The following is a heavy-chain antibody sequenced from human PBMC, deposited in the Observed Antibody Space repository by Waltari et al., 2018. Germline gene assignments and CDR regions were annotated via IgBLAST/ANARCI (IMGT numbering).Heavy chain of an antibody. CDR1: GGPLRSSSYY. V-gene: IGHV4-39*01. Sequence: QLQLQESGPGLVKPSETLSLTCTVSGGPLRSSSYYWGWIRQPPGKGLEWIGSIYYSGSTYYNPSLKSRVTISVDTSKNQFSLKLSSVTAADTAVYYCARYPAMTIMLWYFDLWGRGTLVTVSS. CDR3: ARYPAMTIMLWYFDL. D-gene: IGHD2-8*01. J-gene: IGHJ2*01. CDR2: IYYSGST.